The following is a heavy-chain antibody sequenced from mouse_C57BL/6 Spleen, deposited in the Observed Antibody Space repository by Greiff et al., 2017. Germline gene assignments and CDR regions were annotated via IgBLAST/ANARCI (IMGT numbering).Heavy chain of an antibody. Sequence: QVQLKESGPGLVQPSQSLSITCKVSGFSLTSYGVHWVRQSPGKGLEWLGVIWSGGSTDCNAAFISRLSISQDNSKSQVFFKMNSLQSDDTAIYYCARKGYYYCSSPWYFDVCGTGTTVTVSS. CDR2: IWSGGST. CDR1: GFSLTSYG. CDR3: ARKGYYYCSSPWYFDV. D-gene: IGHD1-1*01. V-gene: IGHV2-2*01. J-gene: IGHJ1*03.